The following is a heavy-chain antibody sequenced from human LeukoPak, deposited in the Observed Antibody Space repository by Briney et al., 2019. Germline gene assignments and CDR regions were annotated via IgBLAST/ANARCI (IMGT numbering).Heavy chain of an antibody. V-gene: IGHV4-59*08. Sequence: KPSETLSLTCTVSGGSISSYYWSWIRQPPGKGLEWIGYIYYSGSTNYNPSLKSRVTISVDTSKNQFSLKLSSVTAADTAVYSCARHDSIFGVVIYDYWGQGTLVTVSS. J-gene: IGHJ4*02. CDR2: IYYSGST. CDR1: GGSISSYY. CDR3: ARHDSIFGVVIYDY. D-gene: IGHD3-3*02.